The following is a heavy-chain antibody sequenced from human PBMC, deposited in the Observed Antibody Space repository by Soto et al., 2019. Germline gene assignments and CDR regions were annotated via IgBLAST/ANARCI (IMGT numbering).Heavy chain of an antibody. J-gene: IGHJ2*01. Sequence: EVQLLESGGGLVQPGVSLRLSCAASGFTFSSYAMSWVRQAPGKGLEWVSAISGSGDSTYYADSVKGRFTISRDNSKNTLYLQMHRLRAADTAVYYCAKDGVAGTVWYFDLWGRGNLVTVSS. D-gene: IGHD6-19*01. CDR3: AKDGVAGTVWYFDL. CDR1: GFTFSSYA. V-gene: IGHV3-23*01. CDR2: ISGSGDST.